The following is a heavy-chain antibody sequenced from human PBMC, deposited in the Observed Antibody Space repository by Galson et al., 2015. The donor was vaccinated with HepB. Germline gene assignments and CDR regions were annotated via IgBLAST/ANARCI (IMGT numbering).Heavy chain of an antibody. CDR2: IYYSGST. CDR1: GGSISSYY. CDR3: ARASYCGGDCYTAGKNYYYYYGMDV. V-gene: IGHV4-59*01. D-gene: IGHD2-21*02. Sequence: SETLSLTCTVSGGSISSYYWSWIRQPPGKGLEWIGYIYYSGSTNYNPSLKSRVTISVDTSKNQFSLKLSSVTAADTAVYYCARASYCGGDCYTAGKNYYYYYGMDVWGQGTTVTVSS. J-gene: IGHJ6*02.